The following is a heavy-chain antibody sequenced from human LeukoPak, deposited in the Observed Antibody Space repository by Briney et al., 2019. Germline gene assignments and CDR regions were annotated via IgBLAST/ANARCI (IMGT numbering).Heavy chain of an antibody. CDR2: IYYSGST. J-gene: IGHJ2*01. CDR3: ARHAAARRPPWYFDL. V-gene: IGHV4-39*01. CDR1: GGSISSSSYY. D-gene: IGHD6-6*01. Sequence: PSETLSLTCTVSGGSISSSSYYWGWIRQPPGKGLEWIGSIYYSGSTYYNPSLKSRVTISVDTSKNQFSLKLSSVTAADTAVYYCARHAAARRPPWYFDLWGRGTLVTVSS.